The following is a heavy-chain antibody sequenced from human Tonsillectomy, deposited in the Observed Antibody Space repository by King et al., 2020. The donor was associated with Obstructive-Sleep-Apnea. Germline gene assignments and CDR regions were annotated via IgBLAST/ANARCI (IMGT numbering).Heavy chain of an antibody. CDR1: GGSISSTNW. V-gene: IGHV4-4*02. J-gene: IGHJ6*02. Sequence: QLQESGPGLVKPSGTLSLTCAVSGGSISSTNWWSWVRQPPGKGLEWIGEIHHSGSANYNPSLKSRVTISVDMSKNQFSLKLTSLTAADTALYYCARLTRRPYYYGMDVWGQGTTVTVSS. CDR3: ARLTRRPYYYGMDV. D-gene: IGHD1-14*01. CDR2: IHHSGSA.